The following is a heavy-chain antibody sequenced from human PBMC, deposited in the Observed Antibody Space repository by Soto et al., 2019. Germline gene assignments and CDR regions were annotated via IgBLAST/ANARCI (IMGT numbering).Heavy chain of an antibody. CDR3: ARLGGYCSSTSCYGFYGMDV. Sequence: SETLSLTFTVSGFNLISSSYSWGWVRQPPGKGLEWIGTIYYSGNTYYNPSLKSRVTISVDTSKNHFSLKLSSVTAADTAVYYCARLGGYCSSTSCYGFYGMDVWGQGTTVTVSS. CDR1: GFNLISSSYS. V-gene: IGHV4-39*02. J-gene: IGHJ6*02. D-gene: IGHD2-2*01. CDR2: IYYSGNT.